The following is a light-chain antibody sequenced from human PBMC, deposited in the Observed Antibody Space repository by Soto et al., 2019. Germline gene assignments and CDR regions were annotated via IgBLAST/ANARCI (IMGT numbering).Light chain of an antibody. CDR1: QRISTY. CDR3: QQCYSSPRT. CDR2: AAA. V-gene: IGKV1-39*01. J-gene: IGKJ1*01. Sequence: DIQMTQSPSTLSASVADRVTITCRASQRISTYLNWYQQKLGKAPTLLIYAAATLQSGVPSRFSGGGSGTDFTLTISSLQPEDFATYFCQQCYSSPRTFGQGTKVEMK.